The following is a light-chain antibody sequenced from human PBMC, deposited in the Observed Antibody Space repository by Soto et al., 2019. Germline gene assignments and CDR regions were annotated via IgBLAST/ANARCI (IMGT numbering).Light chain of an antibody. CDR1: QSVSRSY. Sequence: EIVLTQSPGTLSLSPGERATFSCRASQSVSRSYLAWYQQKPGQAPRLLIYGASSRATGIPDRFSGSGSGTDFTLTISRLEPEDFAVYYCQQYGSSWTFGQGTKVEIK. CDR2: GAS. V-gene: IGKV3-20*01. CDR3: QQYGSSWT. J-gene: IGKJ1*01.